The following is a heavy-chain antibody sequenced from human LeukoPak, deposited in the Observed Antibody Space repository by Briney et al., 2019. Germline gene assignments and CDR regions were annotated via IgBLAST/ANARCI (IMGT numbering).Heavy chain of an antibody. J-gene: IGHJ5*02. CDR1: GGSISSYY. Sequence: PSETLSLTCTVSGGSISSYYWSWIRQPAGKGLEWIGRIYTSGSTNYNPSLKSRVTMSVDTSKNQFSLKLSSVTAADTAVYYCARDLRRTMIVGNWFDPWGQGTLVTVSS. D-gene: IGHD3-22*01. V-gene: IGHV4-4*07. CDR3: ARDLRRTMIVGNWFDP. CDR2: IYTSGST.